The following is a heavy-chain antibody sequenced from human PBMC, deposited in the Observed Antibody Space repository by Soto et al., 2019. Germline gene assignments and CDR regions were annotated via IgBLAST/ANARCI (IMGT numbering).Heavy chain of an antibody. Sequence: PSETLSLTCTVSGGSINLYYWSWIRQSPGKGLEWIGYIYYTGSTNYNPSLKSRVTMSVDTSKKQFSLKLTSVNAADTAVYYCARQRGNYFDYWGQGSLVTVSS. CDR3: ARQRGNYFDY. J-gene: IGHJ4*02. CDR1: GGSINLYY. D-gene: IGHD3-10*01. V-gene: IGHV4-59*01. CDR2: IYYTGST.